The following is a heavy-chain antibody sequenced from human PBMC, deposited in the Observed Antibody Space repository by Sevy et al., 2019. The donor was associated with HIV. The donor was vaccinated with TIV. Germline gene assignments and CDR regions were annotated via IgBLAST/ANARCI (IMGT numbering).Heavy chain of an antibody. D-gene: IGHD6-13*01. V-gene: IGHV3-7*01. J-gene: IGHJ4*02. Sequence: GGSLRLSCAASGFTLNNYRMNWVRQAPGKGLEWVANIKQDGSVKYYVDSVKGRFTISRDNARNLVFLQMNSLRVEDTALYYCVRAIAADGSFWGQGTLVTVSS. CDR3: VRAIAADGSF. CDR1: GFTLNNYR. CDR2: IKQDGSVK.